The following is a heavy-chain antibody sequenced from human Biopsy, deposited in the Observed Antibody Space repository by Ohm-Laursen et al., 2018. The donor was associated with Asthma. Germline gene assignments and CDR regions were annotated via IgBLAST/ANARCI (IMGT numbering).Heavy chain of an antibody. D-gene: IGHD2/OR15-2a*01. CDR3: AAGRTSLQGESLI. J-gene: IGHJ4*01. V-gene: IGHV1-58*01. CDR2: IVFPSGAT. Sequence: SVKVSCNASGVALSGYTFEWVRQARGLGLEWIAWIVFPSGATNYAQNFQDRLTVTRDMSAGSVSMELRGLSSTDTAVYYCAAGRTSLQGESLIWGQGTLVSVSS. CDR1: GVALSGYT.